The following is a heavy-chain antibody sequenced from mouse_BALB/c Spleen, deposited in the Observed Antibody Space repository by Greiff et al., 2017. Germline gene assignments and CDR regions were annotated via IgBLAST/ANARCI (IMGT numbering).Heavy chain of an antibody. CDR1: GFTFSDYY. Sequence: EVMLVESGGGLVKPGGSLKLSCAASGFTFSDYYMYWVRQTPEKRLEWVATISDGGSYTYYPDSVKGRFTISRDNAKNNLYLQMSSLKSEDTAMYYCARGGYYVYYYAMDYWGQGTSVTVSS. CDR2: ISDGGSYT. CDR3: ARGGYYVYYYAMDY. J-gene: IGHJ4*01. D-gene: IGHD2-3*01. V-gene: IGHV5-4*02.